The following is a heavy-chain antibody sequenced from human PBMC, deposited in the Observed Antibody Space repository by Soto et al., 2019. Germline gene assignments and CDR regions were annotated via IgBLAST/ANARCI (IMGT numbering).Heavy chain of an antibody. D-gene: IGHD6-6*01. CDR2: ISGSGGST. CDR1: GFTFISYA. CDR3: AKGAGSSYYYGMDV. J-gene: IGHJ6*02. V-gene: IGHV3-23*01. Sequence: PGGSLRLSLAASGFTFISYAMSWVRQAPGKGLEWVSAISGSGGSTYYADSVKGRFTISRDNSKNTLYLQMNSLRAEDTAVYYCAKGAGSSYYYGMDVWGQGTTVTVSS.